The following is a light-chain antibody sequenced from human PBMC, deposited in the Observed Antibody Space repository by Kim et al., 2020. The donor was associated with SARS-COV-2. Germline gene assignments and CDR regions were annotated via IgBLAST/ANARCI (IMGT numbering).Light chain of an antibody. J-gene: IGKJ5*01. V-gene: IGKV3-11*01. Sequence: EIVLTQSPATLSLSPGERATLSCRASQSVSSYLAWYQQKPGQAPRLLIYDASNRATGIPARFSGSGSGTDFTLTNSSLEPEDFAVYYCHQRSNWPRFTFGQGTRLEIK. CDR2: DAS. CDR1: QSVSSY. CDR3: HQRSNWPRFT.